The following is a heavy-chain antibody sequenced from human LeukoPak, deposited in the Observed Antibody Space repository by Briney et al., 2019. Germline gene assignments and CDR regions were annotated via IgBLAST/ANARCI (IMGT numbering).Heavy chain of an antibody. Sequence: SETLSLACTVSGGSIRSSTYYWGWIRQPPGKGLEWIGSIFYSGSTYYNPSLKSRVTISVDTSKNQFSVKLNSVTAADTAVYYCARQESSNWDWGQGTLVTVSS. V-gene: IGHV4-39*01. J-gene: IGHJ4*02. CDR1: GGSIRSSTYY. D-gene: IGHD4-11*01. CDR3: ARQESSNWD. CDR2: IFYSGST.